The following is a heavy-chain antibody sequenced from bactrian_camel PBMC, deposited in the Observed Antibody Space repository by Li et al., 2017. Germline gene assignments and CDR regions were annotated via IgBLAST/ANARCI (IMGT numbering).Heavy chain of an antibody. CDR3: AAGPSLWTAYCSTRSADFLY. D-gene: IGHD3*01. CDR1: GVPYTFYC. V-gene: IGHV3S53*01. CDR2: IDSDGRT. J-gene: IGHJ4*01. Sequence: VQLVESGGGSVQSGGSLRLSCAASGVPYTFYCMAWFRQAPGKQREGVAAIDSDGRTIYAQNVKGRFTISHENANYTLALQMDSLKPEDTAMYYCAAGPSLWTAYCSTRSADFLYWGQGTQVTVS.